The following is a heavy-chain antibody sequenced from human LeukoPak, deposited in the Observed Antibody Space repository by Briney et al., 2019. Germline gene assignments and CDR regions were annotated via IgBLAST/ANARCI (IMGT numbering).Heavy chain of an antibody. CDR1: GFTFSSYA. Sequence: QPGGSLRLSCAASGFTFSSYAMSWVRQAPGKGLEWVSAISGSGGSTYYADSVEGRFTISRDNSKNTLYLQMNSLRAEDTAVYYCANGALYYYDSSGYPPFFYWGQGTLVTVSS. CDR3: ANGALYYYDSSGYPPFFY. D-gene: IGHD3-22*01. CDR2: ISGSGGST. J-gene: IGHJ4*02. V-gene: IGHV3-23*01.